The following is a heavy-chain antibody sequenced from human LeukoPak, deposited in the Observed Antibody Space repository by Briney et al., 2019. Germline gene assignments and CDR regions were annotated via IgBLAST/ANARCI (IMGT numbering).Heavy chain of an antibody. Sequence: GESLKISCKASGYTFTNYWIGWVRQMPGEGLEWMGIIYPGDSDTRYSPSFQGQVTISADKSISTAYLQWSSLKASDTAMYYCARLRRGSYYSRGAFDIWGQGTMVTVSS. J-gene: IGHJ3*02. V-gene: IGHV5-51*01. D-gene: IGHD1-26*01. CDR3: ARLRRGSYYSRGAFDI. CDR1: GYTFTNYW. CDR2: IYPGDSDT.